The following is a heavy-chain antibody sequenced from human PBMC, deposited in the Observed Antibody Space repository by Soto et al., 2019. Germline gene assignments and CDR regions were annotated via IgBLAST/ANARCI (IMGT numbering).Heavy chain of an antibody. Sequence: PQRHSYTASGFNFISYGMHWVRKAPGKGLEWVAVIWYDGSNKYYADSVKGRFTISRDNSKNTLYLQMNSLRAEDTAVYYCARDPRYYDFWSGASYSYGMDVWGQGTTVT. D-gene: IGHD3-3*01. CDR3: ARDPRYYDFWSGASYSYGMDV. J-gene: IGHJ6*02. V-gene: IGHV3-33*01. CDR1: GFNFISYG. CDR2: IWYDGSNK.